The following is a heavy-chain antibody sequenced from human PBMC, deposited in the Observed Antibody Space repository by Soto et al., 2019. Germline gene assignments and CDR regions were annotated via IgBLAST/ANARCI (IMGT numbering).Heavy chain of an antibody. CDR3: AKKGWYGLNN. J-gene: IGHJ4*02. CDR1: GFTFGSYI. V-gene: IGHV3-21*01. D-gene: IGHD6-19*01. Sequence: GGSLRLSCAASGFTFGSYIMNWVRQAPGKGLEWVSGSSSTSSDTYYADSVKGRFIISRDLAKKELYLQMDSLRAEDTAVYYWAKKGWYGLNNGGRGILVTVSS. CDR2: SSSTSSDT.